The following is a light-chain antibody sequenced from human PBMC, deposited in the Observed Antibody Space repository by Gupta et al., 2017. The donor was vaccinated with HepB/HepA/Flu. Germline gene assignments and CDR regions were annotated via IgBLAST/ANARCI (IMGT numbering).Light chain of an antibody. V-gene: IGKV1-5*03. Sequence: IQMTPSPSTMSAAVGDRVTITCRASQRISSWLSWYQQKPEKARKLLIDKASSLESGAPSRCSGGGSGTEFTLTISSLQPDDFATYYCQQYNSASQTFGQGTKLEIK. CDR3: QQYNSASQT. CDR2: KAS. CDR1: QRISSW. J-gene: IGKJ2*01.